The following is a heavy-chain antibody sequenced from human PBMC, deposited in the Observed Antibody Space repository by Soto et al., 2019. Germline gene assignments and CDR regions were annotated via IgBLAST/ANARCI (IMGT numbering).Heavy chain of an antibody. D-gene: IGHD3-22*01. V-gene: IGHV3-23*01. Sequence: GGSLRLSCAASGFTFTNVAMTWVRQAPGKGLEWVSTITDSGGSTDYADSVKGRFTISRDNSKSTLYLQMNSLRTEDTAVYYCVRATYFSDSSGYTRCFDHWGQGTLVTVSS. J-gene: IGHJ5*02. CDR1: GFTFTNVA. CDR3: VRATYFSDSSGYTRCFDH. CDR2: ITDSGGST.